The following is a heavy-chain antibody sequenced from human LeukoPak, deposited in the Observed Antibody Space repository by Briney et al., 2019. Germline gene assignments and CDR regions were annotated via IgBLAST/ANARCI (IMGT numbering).Heavy chain of an antibody. Sequence: ASVKVSCTASGYTFTSYGISWVRQAPGQGLEWMGWISGYNGHTNYAQKLQGRVTMTADTSTSTLYMELRSLRSDDTAVYYCAREVTMVRGVITKFYYYGMDVWGQGTTVTVSS. D-gene: IGHD3-10*01. CDR2: ISGYNGHT. CDR1: GYTFTSYG. J-gene: IGHJ6*02. CDR3: AREVTMVRGVITKFYYYGMDV. V-gene: IGHV1-18*01.